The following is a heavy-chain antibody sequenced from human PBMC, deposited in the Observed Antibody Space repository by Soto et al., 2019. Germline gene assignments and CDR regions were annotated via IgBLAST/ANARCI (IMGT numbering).Heavy chain of an antibody. CDR2: IYYSGST. CDR1: GDTISSSSYY. CDR3: ARHFLPTGVGPYYFAY. V-gene: IGHV4-39*01. J-gene: IGHJ4*02. Sequence: PSESLSLTCAASGDTISSSSYYWAWNRQPPGKGLEWIGSIYYSGSTYYNPSLKSRVTISVDTSKNQFSLKLSSVPAADTAVYYCARHFLPTGVGPYYFAYWGQGTLVTVSS. D-gene: IGHD3-10*01.